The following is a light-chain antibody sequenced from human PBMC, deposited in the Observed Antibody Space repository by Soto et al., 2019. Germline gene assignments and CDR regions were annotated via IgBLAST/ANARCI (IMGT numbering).Light chain of an antibody. CDR3: QQYYSLPLT. CDR2: AAS. Sequence: AIQMTQSPSSLSASVGDRVTITCRASQGIKNDVAWYQQKPGKAPKLLIYAASSLQSGVPPRFSCSGSGTDFTLTISCLQSEDFATYYCQQYYSLPLTCGGGTKVDIK. CDR1: QGIKND. V-gene: IGKV1-6*01. J-gene: IGKJ4*01.